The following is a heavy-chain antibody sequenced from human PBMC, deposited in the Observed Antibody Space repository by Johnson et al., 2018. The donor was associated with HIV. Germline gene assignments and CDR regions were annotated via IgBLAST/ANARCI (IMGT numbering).Heavy chain of an antibody. CDR3: ARDLDMLVVAYAFDI. D-gene: IGHD2-2*03. CDR1: GFTFSSYA. CDR2: ISYDGSNK. Sequence: QVQLVESGGGVVQPGRSLRLSCAASGFTFSSYAMHWVRQAPGKGLEWVAVISYDGSNKYYADSVKGRFTISRDNSKNTLYLQMNSLRAWDTAVYYCARDLDMLVVAYAFDIWGQGTMVTVSS. J-gene: IGHJ3*02. V-gene: IGHV3-30-3*01.